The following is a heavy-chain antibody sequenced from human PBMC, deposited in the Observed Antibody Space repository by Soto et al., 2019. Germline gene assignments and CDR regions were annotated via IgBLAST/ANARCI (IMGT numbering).Heavy chain of an antibody. D-gene: IGHD2-15*01. CDR3: ARGRGYCSGGSCYADY. J-gene: IGHJ4*02. CDR2: MNPNSGNT. Sequence: RASVKVSCKASGYTFTSYDINWVRQATGQGLEWMGWMNPNSGNTGYAQKFQGRVTMTRNTSISTAYMELSSLRSEDTAVYYCARGRGYCSGGSCYADYWGQGTLVTVSS. CDR1: GYTFTSYD. V-gene: IGHV1-8*01.